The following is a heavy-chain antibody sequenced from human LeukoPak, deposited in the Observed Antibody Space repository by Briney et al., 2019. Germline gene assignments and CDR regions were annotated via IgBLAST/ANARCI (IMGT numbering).Heavy chain of an antibody. CDR2: IYPNNGGT. CDR1: GYTFTDYH. V-gene: IGHV1-2*02. Sequence: ASVKVSCKASGYTFTDYHLYWVRQAPGQGLEWMGWIYPNNGGTNYAQKFQGRVTMTRDTSISTAYMELSRLRSDDTAVYYCARGVLLSYNWNLQLEDYWGQGTLVTVSS. J-gene: IGHJ4*02. CDR3: ARGVLLSYNWNLQLEDY. D-gene: IGHD1-20*01.